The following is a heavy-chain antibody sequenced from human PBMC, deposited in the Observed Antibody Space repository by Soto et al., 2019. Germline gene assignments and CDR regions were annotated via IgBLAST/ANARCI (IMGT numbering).Heavy chain of an antibody. D-gene: IGHD3-22*01. V-gene: IGHV3-23*01. CDR2: ISGSGGST. CDR3: ARLPEIVVVFGDAFDN. CDR1: GFTFSSYA. Sequence: HPGGSLRLSCAASGFTFSSYAMSWVRQAPGKGLEWVSAISGSGGSTYYADSVKGRFTISRDNSKNTLYLQMNSLRAEDTAVYYCARLPEIVVVFGDAFDNVCQGTMVTVSS. J-gene: IGHJ3*02.